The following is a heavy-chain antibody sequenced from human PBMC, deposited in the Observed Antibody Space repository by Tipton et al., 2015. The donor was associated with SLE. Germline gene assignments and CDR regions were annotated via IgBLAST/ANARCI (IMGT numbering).Heavy chain of an antibody. CDR2: INLRSGGT. Sequence: QSGAEVKKPGASVKVSCKASGYTFANYYIHWVRQTPGQGLEWMGWINLRSGGTNVAQRFRDRVTLTRDTSITTAFLELSRLRSDDTAVYFCARGETPYCDYWGQGSLVTVSS. D-gene: IGHD1-26*01. V-gene: IGHV1-2*02. CDR3: ARGETPYCDY. J-gene: IGHJ4*02. CDR1: GYTFANYY.